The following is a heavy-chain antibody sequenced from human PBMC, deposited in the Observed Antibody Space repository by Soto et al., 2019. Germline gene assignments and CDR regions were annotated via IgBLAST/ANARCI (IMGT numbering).Heavy chain of an antibody. Sequence: SVQVSCRASSGTFSRYAISWVRQAPGQELEWMGWIIPSFGRANYAQKFQNRVTITADESTSTAYKELSSLRSEDTAVYYCESDSGPSSGYYTYWFDPWGQGTLVTVSS. V-gene: IGHV1-69*13. CDR3: ESDSGPSSGYYTYWFDP. J-gene: IGHJ5*02. CDR1: SGTFSRYA. CDR2: IIPSFGRA. D-gene: IGHD3-22*01.